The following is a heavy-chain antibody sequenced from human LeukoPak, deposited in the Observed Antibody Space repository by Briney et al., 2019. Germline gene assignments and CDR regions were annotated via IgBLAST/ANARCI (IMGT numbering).Heavy chain of an antibody. D-gene: IGHD6-13*01. Sequence: GGSLRLSCAVSGFTFSDYYMSWIRQAPGRGLEWVSYISSSSTYTKYADSVKGRVTISRDNAKNSLYLQMNSLRAEDTAVYYCALHSNSWTIDSWGQGTLVTVSS. J-gene: IGHJ4*02. V-gene: IGHV3-11*06. CDR2: ISSSSTYT. CDR1: GFTFSDYY. CDR3: ALHSNSWTIDS.